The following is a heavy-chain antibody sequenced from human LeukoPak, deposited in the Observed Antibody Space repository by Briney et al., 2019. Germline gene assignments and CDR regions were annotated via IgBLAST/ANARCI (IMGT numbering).Heavy chain of an antibody. Sequence: GGSLRLSCAASGFTFSSYAMSWVRQAPGKGLEWVSAISGSGGSTCYADSVKGGFTISRDNSKNTLYLQMNSLRAEDTAVYYCAKDTTIVIAVALDYWGQGTLVTVSS. J-gene: IGHJ4*02. D-gene: IGHD6-19*01. CDR2: ISGSGGST. V-gene: IGHV3-23*01. CDR1: GFTFSSYA. CDR3: AKDTTIVIAVALDY.